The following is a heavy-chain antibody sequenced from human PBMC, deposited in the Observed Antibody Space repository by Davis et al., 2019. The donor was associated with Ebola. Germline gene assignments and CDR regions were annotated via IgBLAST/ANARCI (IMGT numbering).Heavy chain of an antibody. J-gene: IGHJ4*02. CDR1: GGSFSGYY. CDR2: INEGGYT. V-gene: IGHV4-34*01. D-gene: IGHD3-10*01. Sequence: SETLSLTCGVFGGSFSGYYWTWIRQSPGKGLEWLGEINEGGYTNYNPSLKSRVTISIDTSKNQFSLKLTSVTAADTAVYYCARGGPGYWGQGTLVTVSS. CDR3: ARGGPGY.